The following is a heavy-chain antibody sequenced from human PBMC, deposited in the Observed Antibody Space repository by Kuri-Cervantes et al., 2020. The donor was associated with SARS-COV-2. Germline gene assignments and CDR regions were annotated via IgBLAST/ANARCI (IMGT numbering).Heavy chain of an antibody. D-gene: IGHD6-13*01. J-gene: IGHJ5*02. CDR3: AREEEYSSSWDNWFDP. Sequence: ASVQVSCKASGYTFTSYGISWVRQAPGQGLEWMGWISAYNGNTNYAQKLQGRVTMTTDTSTSTAYMELRSLRSDDTAVYYCAREEEYSSSWDNWFDPWGQGTLVTVSS. V-gene: IGHV1-18*01. CDR2: ISAYNGNT. CDR1: GYTFTSYG.